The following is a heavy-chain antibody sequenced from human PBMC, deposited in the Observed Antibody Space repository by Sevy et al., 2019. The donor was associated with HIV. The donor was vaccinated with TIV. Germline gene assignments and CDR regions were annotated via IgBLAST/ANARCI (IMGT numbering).Heavy chain of an antibody. J-gene: IGHJ4*02. Sequence: GESLKISCAASGFTFSNAWMSWVRQSPGKGLEWVGRIRSKAGGGTTDYATIVKGKFTISRDDSRDILYLQLNSLETEDTAVYYCTTDHRRDGIVVVPFEYWGQGTLVTVSS. D-gene: IGHD2-15*01. CDR2: IRSKAGGGTT. CDR3: TTDHRRDGIVVVPFEY. CDR1: GFTFSNAW. V-gene: IGHV3-15*01.